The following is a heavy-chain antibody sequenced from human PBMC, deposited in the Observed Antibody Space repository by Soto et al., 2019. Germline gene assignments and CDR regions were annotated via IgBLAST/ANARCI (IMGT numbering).Heavy chain of an antibody. CDR2: INAGNGNT. CDR1: GYTFTSYA. V-gene: IGHV1-3*01. CDR3: ARGPESSFDY. J-gene: IGHJ4*02. Sequence: QVQLVQSGAEVKKPGASVKVSCKASGYTFTSYAMHWVRQAPGQRLEWMGWINAGNGNTKYSHKFQVRVTINRDTSASTAYMELSSLRSEDTAVYYCARGPESSFDYWGQGPLVTVSS.